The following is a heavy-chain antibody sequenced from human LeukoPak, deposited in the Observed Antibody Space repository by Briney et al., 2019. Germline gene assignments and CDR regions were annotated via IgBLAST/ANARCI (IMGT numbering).Heavy chain of an antibody. J-gene: IGHJ5*02. CDR3: ASLLWFGESNWFDP. V-gene: IGHV3-23*01. CDR2: ISRSGEST. CDR1: GFTFSSYE. Sequence: GGSLRLSCAASGFTFSSYEMNWVRQAPGKGLEWVSSISRSGESTFYADSVRGRFTISRDNSKNTVSLQMESLRAEDTAVYYCASLLWFGESNWFDPWGQGTLVTVSS. D-gene: IGHD3-10*01.